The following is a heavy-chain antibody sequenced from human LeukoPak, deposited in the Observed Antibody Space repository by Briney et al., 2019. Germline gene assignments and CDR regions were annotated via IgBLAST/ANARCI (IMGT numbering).Heavy chain of an antibody. V-gene: IGHV3-9*01. CDR1: GFTFDDYA. CDR2: ISWNSGSI. D-gene: IGHD6-19*01. J-gene: IGHJ4*02. Sequence: GRSLRLSCAASGFTFDDYAMHWVRQAPGKGLEWVSGISWNSGSIGYADSVKGRFTISRDNAKNTLYLQMNSLRAEDTAVYYCARDLYSSGWYPSDYWGQGTLVTVSS. CDR3: ARDLYSSGWYPSDY.